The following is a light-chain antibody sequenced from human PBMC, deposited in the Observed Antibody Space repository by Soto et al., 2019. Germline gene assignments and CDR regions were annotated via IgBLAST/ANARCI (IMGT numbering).Light chain of an antibody. CDR1: SSNIGSNY. J-gene: IGLJ1*01. CDR3: AAWDDSLSARYV. V-gene: IGLV1-47*01. CDR2: RNN. Sequence: QSVLTQPPSASGTPGQRVTISCSGSSSNIGSNYVYWYQQLPGTAPKLLIYRNNQRPSGVPDRFSGSKSGTSASLAISELRSEDEADYYCAAWDDSLSARYVFGTGTKSPS.